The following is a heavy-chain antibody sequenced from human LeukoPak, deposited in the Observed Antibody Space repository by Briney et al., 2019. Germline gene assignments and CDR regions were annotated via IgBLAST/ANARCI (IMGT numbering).Heavy chain of an antibody. CDR3: AKRGIASEASFDY. CDR1: GFTFSSYA. CDR2: ISGSGGST. J-gene: IGHJ4*02. Sequence: GGSLRLSCAASGFTFSSYAMSWVRQAPGKGLEWVSGISGSGGSTYYADSVKGRFTISRDNSKNTLYLQMNSLRAEDTAVYYCAKRGIASEASFDYWGQGTLVTVSS. D-gene: IGHD6-13*01. V-gene: IGHV3-23*01.